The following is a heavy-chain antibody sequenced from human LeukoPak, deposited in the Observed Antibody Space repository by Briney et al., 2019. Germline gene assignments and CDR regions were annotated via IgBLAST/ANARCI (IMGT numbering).Heavy chain of an antibody. CDR1: GFTFGSSY. CDR2: ISIDGTST. Sequence: RGSLRLSCAAPGFTFGSSYMHWVRQDPGKGLVWVPCISIDGTSTNYADSVKSRFTISRDNPTNILYMQMKSLRAEDTAVYNCARDVGSSLHTWGQGTLVIVSS. D-gene: IGHD2-2*01. CDR3: ARDVGSSLHT. J-gene: IGHJ5*02. V-gene: IGHV3-74*01.